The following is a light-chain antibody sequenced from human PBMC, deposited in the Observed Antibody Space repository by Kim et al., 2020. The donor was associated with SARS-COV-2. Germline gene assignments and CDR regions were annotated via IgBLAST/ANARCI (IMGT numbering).Light chain of an antibody. J-gene: IGLJ1*01. Sequence: ELTQPPSASGTPGQRVTISSSGSSSNIGKNTVNWYQQLPGTAPKLLIYSNNQRPSGVPDRFSGSKSGTSASLAISGLQSEDEADYYCAAWDDSLNGYVFGPGTKVTVL. CDR1: SSNIGKNT. CDR2: SNN. V-gene: IGLV1-44*01. CDR3: AAWDDSLNGYV.